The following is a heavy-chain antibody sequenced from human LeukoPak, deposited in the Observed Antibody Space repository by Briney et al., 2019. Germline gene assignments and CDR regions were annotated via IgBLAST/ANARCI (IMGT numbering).Heavy chain of an antibody. CDR1: GFTFSDYY. D-gene: IGHD4-23*01. Sequence: GGSLRLSCAASGFTFSDYYMSWIRQAPGKGLEWVSYVSGSGSTVYYAASVRGRFTISRDNAKNSLFLQMNSLRAEDTAVYYCARDRGNSDPGDWFDSWGQGTLVTVSS. CDR3: ARDRGNSDPGDWFDS. V-gene: IGHV3-11*01. CDR2: VSGSGSTV. J-gene: IGHJ5*01.